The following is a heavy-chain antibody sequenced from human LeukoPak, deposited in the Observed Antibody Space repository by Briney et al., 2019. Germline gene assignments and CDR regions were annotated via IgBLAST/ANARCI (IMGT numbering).Heavy chain of an antibody. J-gene: IGHJ4*02. CDR3: ARAPTEWFGELDY. CDR1: GFTFSDYY. Sequence: PGGSLRLSCAASGFTFSDYYMSWIRQAPGKGLGWVSSISSSGDYTHYTDSMKGRFTISRDNAKNTLYLQMNSLRAEDTAVYYCARAPTEWFGELDYWGQGTPVTVSS. V-gene: IGHV3-11*05. D-gene: IGHD3-10*01. CDR2: ISSSGDYT.